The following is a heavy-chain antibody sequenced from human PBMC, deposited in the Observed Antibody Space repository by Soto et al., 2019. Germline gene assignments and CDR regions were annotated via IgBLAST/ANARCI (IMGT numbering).Heavy chain of an antibody. Sequence: QVQLQESGPGLVKPSQTLSLTCTVSGGSISSGGYYWRWIRQHPGKGLEWIGYIRYTGRTYYNPSLKSRVSISADTSKNHFSQSLSAVTAAATAVYYCARAHQQLAEDYWGQGTLVTVSS. V-gene: IGHV4-31*03. D-gene: IGHD6-13*01. CDR2: IRYTGRT. J-gene: IGHJ4*02. CDR1: GGSISSGGYY. CDR3: ARAHQQLAEDY.